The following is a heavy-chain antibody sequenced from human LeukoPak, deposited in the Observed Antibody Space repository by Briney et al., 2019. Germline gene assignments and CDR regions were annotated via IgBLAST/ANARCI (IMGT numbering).Heavy chain of an antibody. D-gene: IGHD2-21*02. CDR2: IYSGGST. V-gene: IGHV3-53*01. CDR1: GFTVSNNY. Sequence: GGSLRLSCAASGFTVSNNYMSWVRQAPGKGLEWVSVIYSGGSTYYADSVKGRFTISRDTSKNTLSLQMNSLRAEDTAVYYCARERVVVTAIEDCYYGMDVWGQGTTVTVSS. CDR3: ARERVVVTAIEDCYYGMDV. J-gene: IGHJ6*02.